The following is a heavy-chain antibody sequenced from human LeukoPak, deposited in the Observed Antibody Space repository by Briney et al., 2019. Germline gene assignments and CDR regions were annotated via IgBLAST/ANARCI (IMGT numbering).Heavy chain of an antibody. CDR3: ARMYTDGWYEY. D-gene: IGHD6-19*01. Sequence: SETLSLTCSVSGDSVNNNLYFWAWIRQPPGKGLKWVGSIHYTGATYYSPSLKSRVTISIDASKNQFSLRLTSLTAADTAVYYCARMYTDGWYEYWGQGILVTVSS. V-gene: IGHV4-39*01. J-gene: IGHJ4*02. CDR1: GDSVNNNLYF. CDR2: IHYTGAT.